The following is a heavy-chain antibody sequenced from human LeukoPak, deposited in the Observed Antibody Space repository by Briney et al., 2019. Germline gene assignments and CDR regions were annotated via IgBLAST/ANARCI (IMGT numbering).Heavy chain of an antibody. CDR3: ARDLGDIVVVPAAEGTGNY. CDR2: INPNSGGT. J-gene: IGHJ4*02. D-gene: IGHD2-2*01. CDR1: GYTFTGYY. V-gene: IGHV1-2*02. Sequence: ASVKVSCKASGYTFTGYYMHWVRQAPGQGLEWMGWINPNSGGTNYAQKFQGRVTMTRDTSISTAYMELSRLRSDDTAVYYCARDLGDIVVVPAAEGTGNYWGQGTLVTVS.